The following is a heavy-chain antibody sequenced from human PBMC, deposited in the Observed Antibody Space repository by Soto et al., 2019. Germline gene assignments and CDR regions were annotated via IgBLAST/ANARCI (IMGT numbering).Heavy chain of an antibody. CDR1: GFTIRNNY. V-gene: IGHV3-66*01. D-gene: IGHD2-2*01. J-gene: IGHJ4*02. CDR2: IYSGGTT. CDR3: ARAAYQTDYFDS. Sequence: ESGGGLVQPGGSLRLSCAASGFTIRNNYMSWVRLPPGKGLEWVSVIYSGGTTMHADSVRGRFTISRDTSKNILYLDMNSLRVEDTATYFCARAAYQTDYFDSWGQGTLVTVSS.